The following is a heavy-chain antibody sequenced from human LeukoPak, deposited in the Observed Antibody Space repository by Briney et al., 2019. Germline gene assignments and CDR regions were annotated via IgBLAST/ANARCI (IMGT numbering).Heavy chain of an antibody. J-gene: IGHJ4*02. CDR3: ARVPDYYYDSSGYSVDY. Sequence: ASVKVSCKASGYTFTSYGMSWVRQAPGQGLEWMGWISAYNGNTNYAQKLQGRVTMTTDTSTSTAYMELRSLRSDDTAVYYCARVPDYYYDSSGYSVDYWGQGTLVTVSS. CDR2: ISAYNGNT. V-gene: IGHV1-18*01. CDR1: GYTFTSYG. D-gene: IGHD3-22*01.